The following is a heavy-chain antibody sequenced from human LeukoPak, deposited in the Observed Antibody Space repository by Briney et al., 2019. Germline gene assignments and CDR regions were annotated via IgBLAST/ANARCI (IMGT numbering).Heavy chain of an antibody. CDR3: ARGRPLLYSSGWSSDY. CDR1: GFTFSSYW. Sequence: GGSLRLSCAASGFTFSSYWMSWVRQAPGKGLEWVANIKQDGSEKYYVDSVKGRFTISGDNAKNSLYPQINSLRAEDTAVYYCARGRPLLYSSGWSSDYWGQGALVTVSS. J-gene: IGHJ4*02. V-gene: IGHV3-7*03. CDR2: IKQDGSEK. D-gene: IGHD6-19*01.